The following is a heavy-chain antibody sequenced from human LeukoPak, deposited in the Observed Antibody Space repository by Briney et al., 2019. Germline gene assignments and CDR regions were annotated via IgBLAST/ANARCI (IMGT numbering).Heavy chain of an antibody. V-gene: IGHV3-23*01. CDR3: ARRVAVAGTRRLDAFDI. Sequence: PGGSLRLSCGASGXALSAYAMAWVRQAPGKGLEWVSSISGGGDYSAYADSVKGRFTISGDLSKNTVYLQMNSLRVDDTAVYYCARRVAVAGTRRLDAFDIWGQGTVVTVSS. J-gene: IGHJ3*02. CDR2: ISGGGDYS. CDR1: GXALSAYA. D-gene: IGHD6-19*01.